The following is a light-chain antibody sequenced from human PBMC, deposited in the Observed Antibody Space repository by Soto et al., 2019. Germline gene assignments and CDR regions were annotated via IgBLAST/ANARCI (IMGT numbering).Light chain of an antibody. J-gene: IGLJ1*01. CDR3: CAYVGARTYV. V-gene: IGLV2-23*01. CDR1: ISDVGRFYV. Sequence: HSVLTQPASVSGSLGQSISISCTGTISDVGRFYVVSWFQQHPGQVPKLIIYEGSRRPSGVSSRFSGSKSGNTASLTISGLQAEYEADYYCCAYVGARTYVFGTGTKVTV. CDR2: EGS.